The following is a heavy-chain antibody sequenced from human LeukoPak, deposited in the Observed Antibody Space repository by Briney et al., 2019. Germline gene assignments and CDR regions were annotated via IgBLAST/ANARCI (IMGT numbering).Heavy chain of an antibody. J-gene: IGHJ3*02. CDR2: IYSGGST. Sequence: GGSLRLSCAASGFTVSSNYMSWVRQAPGKGLEWVSVIYSGGSTYYADSVKGRFTISRDNSKNTLYLQMNSLRAEDTAVYYCAREVISSIGRLDALDIWGQGTMVTVSS. V-gene: IGHV3-53*01. CDR1: GFTVSSNY. D-gene: IGHD6-25*01. CDR3: AREVISSIGRLDALDI.